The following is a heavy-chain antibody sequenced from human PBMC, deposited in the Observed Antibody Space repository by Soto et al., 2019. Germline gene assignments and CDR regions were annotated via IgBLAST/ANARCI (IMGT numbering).Heavy chain of an antibody. J-gene: IGHJ6*02. Sequence: QVQLVQSGAEVKKPGSSVKVSCKASGGTFSSYAISWVRQAPGQGLEWMGGIFPIFGTANYAQKFQGRVTITADKSTSTAYMELSSLRSEDTAVYYCARDKIPYCSSTSCYKGGSYYYYGMDVWGQGTTVTVSS. CDR3: ARDKIPYCSSTSCYKGGSYYYYGMDV. V-gene: IGHV1-69*06. D-gene: IGHD2-2*02. CDR2: IFPIFGTA. CDR1: GGTFSSYA.